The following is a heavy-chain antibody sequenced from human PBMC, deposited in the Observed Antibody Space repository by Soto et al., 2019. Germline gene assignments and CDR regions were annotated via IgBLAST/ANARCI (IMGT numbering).Heavy chain of an antibody. J-gene: IGHJ6*02. D-gene: IGHD6-13*01. V-gene: IGHV1-3*01. Sequence: ASVKVSFKASGYTFTSYAMHWVRQAPGQRLEWMGWINAGNGNTKYSQKLQGRVTITRDTSASTAYMELSSLRSEDTAVYYCASVRRSGSGMQQLNYYYYGMDVWGQGTTVTVSS. CDR2: INAGNGNT. CDR3: ASVRRSGSGMQQLNYYYYGMDV. CDR1: GYTFTSYA.